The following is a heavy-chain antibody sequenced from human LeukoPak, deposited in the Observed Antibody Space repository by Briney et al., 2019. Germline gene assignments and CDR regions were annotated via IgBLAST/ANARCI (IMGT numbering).Heavy chain of an antibody. Sequence: WVRQPPGKGLEWIGSIYYSGSTYYNPSLKSRVTISVDTSKNQFSLKLSSVTAADTAVYYCARDLTYSSSTWGQGTLVTVSS. CDR3: ARDLTYSSST. J-gene: IGHJ5*02. V-gene: IGHV4-39*07. CDR2: IYYSGST. D-gene: IGHD6-6*01.